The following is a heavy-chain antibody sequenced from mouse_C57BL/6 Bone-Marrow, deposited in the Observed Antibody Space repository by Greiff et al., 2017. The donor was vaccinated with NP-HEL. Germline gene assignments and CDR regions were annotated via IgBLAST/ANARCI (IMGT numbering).Heavy chain of an antibody. D-gene: IGHD4-1*01. CDR2: LSSGGSYP. Sequence: EVHLVESGGDLVKPGGSLKLSCAASGFTFSSYGLSWVRQTPDKRLEWVATLSSGGSYPYYPDSVKGRFTMSRDNAKNTLYLQMSSLKSEDTAMYYCARRLGTVGFDYWGQGTTLTVSS. CDR3: ARRLGTVGFDY. J-gene: IGHJ2*01. CDR1: GFTFSSYG. V-gene: IGHV5-6*01.